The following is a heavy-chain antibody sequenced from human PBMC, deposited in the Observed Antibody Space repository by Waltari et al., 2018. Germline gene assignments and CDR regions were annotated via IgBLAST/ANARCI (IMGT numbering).Heavy chain of an antibody. J-gene: IGHJ4*02. CDR3: VREGYSYDTGYYSGGYFDY. CDR1: GFPFASFG. V-gene: IGHV3-23*01. D-gene: IGHD3-22*01. Sequence: EVQLLDSGGALVQPGGPLRLSCAAPGFPFASFGMGWMRRAPGKGLGWVSGVSGSGQTTYYADSVKGRFTISRDNAKNIVYLQMSSLRAEDTAAYFCVREGYSYDTGYYSGGYFDYWGQGTLVTVSS. CDR2: VSGSGQTT.